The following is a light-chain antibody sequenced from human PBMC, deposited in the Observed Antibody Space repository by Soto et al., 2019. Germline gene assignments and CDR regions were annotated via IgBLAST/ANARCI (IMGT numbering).Light chain of an antibody. CDR3: SSHTTSNTRV. J-gene: IGLJ1*01. CDR1: SSDVGAYDF. Sequence: QSVLAQPASVFGSPGQSIAISCTGTSSDVGAYDFVSWYQQHPDKAPKLLIYEVSNRPSGVSDRFSGSKSVNTATLTISGLQAEDEADYYCSSHTTSNTRVFGPGTKVTVL. CDR2: EVS. V-gene: IGLV2-14*03.